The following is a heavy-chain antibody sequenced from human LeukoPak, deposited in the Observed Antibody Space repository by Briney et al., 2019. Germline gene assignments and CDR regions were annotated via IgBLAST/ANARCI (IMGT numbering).Heavy chain of an antibody. CDR3: ATDPVGYCNADGCYSVDY. CDR2: FDPEHGET. J-gene: IGHJ4*02. Sequence: ASVKVSCKVSGYTLTELSMHWVRQAPGKGLEWMGGFDPEHGETVYAQKFQGRLTMTEDTSTHTAYMELSSLRSDDTAVYYCATDPVGYCNADGCYSVDYWGQGTLVTVSS. CDR1: GYTLTELS. V-gene: IGHV1-24*01. D-gene: IGHD2-15*01.